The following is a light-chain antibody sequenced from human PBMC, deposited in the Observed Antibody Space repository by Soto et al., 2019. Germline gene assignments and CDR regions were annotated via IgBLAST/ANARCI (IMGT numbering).Light chain of an antibody. CDR2: GAS. CDR3: QQYNNWPWT. V-gene: IGKV3-15*01. Sequence: EIVMTQSPASLSVSPGERATLSCRASQSVSSNLAWYQQKPGQAPRLLIYGASARATGLPARFSASGSGTEFTLTISSLQSEDFAVYYCQQYNNWPWTFGQRTKVDIK. CDR1: QSVSSN. J-gene: IGKJ1*01.